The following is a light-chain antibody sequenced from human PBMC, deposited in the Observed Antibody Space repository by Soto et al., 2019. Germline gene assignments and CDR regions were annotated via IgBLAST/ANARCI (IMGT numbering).Light chain of an antibody. CDR1: SSDVGGYNY. J-gene: IGLJ2*01. CDR2: DVS. Sequence: QSALTQPASVSGSPGQSITISCTGTSSDVGGYNYVSWYQQHPGKAPKLMIYDVSNRPSGVSNRFSGSKSGNTDSLTISGLQAEDEADYYCISYTSSSTLVVFGGGTKVTVL. V-gene: IGLV2-14*01. CDR3: ISYTSSSTLVV.